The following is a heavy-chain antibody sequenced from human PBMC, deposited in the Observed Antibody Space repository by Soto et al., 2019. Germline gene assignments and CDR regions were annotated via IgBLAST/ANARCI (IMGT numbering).Heavy chain of an antibody. CDR1: GFTFSDYY. D-gene: IGHD1-20*01. Sequence: QVQLVESGGGLVKPGGSLRLSCAASGFTFSDYYMSWIRQAPGKGLEWISDISSTGGTINYADSVRGRFTISRDNAKNSLYLQMNSLRAEDTAVYYCARDVLWGDVNSDRGVGYWGQGTLVTVSS. J-gene: IGHJ4*02. CDR2: ISSTGGTI. V-gene: IGHV3-11*01. CDR3: ARDVLWGDVNSDRGVGY.